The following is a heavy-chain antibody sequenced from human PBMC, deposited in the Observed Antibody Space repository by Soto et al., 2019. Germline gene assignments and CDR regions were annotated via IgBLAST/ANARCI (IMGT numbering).Heavy chain of an antibody. CDR1: GFTFSSYG. V-gene: IGHV3-33*01. CDR3: ARVSLRNYYGGIDI. Sequence: QVQLVESGGGVVQPGRSLRLSCAASGFTFSSYGMHWVRQAPGKGLEWVAVIWYDGSNKYYADSVKGRFTISRDNSKNTLYLQMNSLRAEDTAVYYCARVSLRNYYGGIDIWGQGTMVTVSS. CDR2: IWYDGSNK. D-gene: IGHD4-17*01. J-gene: IGHJ3*02.